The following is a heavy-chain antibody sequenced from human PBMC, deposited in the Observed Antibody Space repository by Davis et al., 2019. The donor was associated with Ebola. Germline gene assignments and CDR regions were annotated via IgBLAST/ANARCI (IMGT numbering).Heavy chain of an antibody. CDR1: GFTFSSYA. CDR2: ISGSGGST. CDR3: AKGAGYCTNGVCYIVPFDY. D-gene: IGHD2-8*01. Sequence: GSLKISCAASGFTFSSYAMSWVRQAPGKGLEWVSAISGSGGSTYYADSVKGRFTISRDNSKNTLYLQMNSLRAEDTAVYYCAKGAGYCTNGVCYIVPFDYWGQGTLVTVSS. V-gene: IGHV3-23*01. J-gene: IGHJ4*02.